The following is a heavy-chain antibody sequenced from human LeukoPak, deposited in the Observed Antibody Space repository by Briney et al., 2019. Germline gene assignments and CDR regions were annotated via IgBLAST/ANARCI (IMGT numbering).Heavy chain of an antibody. J-gene: IGHJ4*02. CDR2: IIPIFGTA. V-gene: IGHV1-69*13. CDR3: ARGRGYSYGYLYFDY. D-gene: IGHD5-18*01. Sequence: SVKVSCKASGGTFSSYAISWVRQAPGQGLEWMGGIIPIFGTANYAQKFQGRVTITADESTSTAYMELSSLRSEDTAVYYCARGRGYSYGYLYFDYWGQGTLVIVSS. CDR1: GGTFSSYA.